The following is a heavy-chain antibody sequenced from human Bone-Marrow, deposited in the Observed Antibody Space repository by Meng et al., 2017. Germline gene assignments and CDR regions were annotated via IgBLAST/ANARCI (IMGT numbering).Heavy chain of an antibody. CDR1: GFTFDDYA. CDR3: AKARVAGYYYYYGMDV. J-gene: IGHJ6*02. CDR2: ISWNSGSI. D-gene: IGHD3-10*01. V-gene: IGHV3-9*01. Sequence: SLKIPCAASGFTFDDYAMHLVRQAPGKGLEWVSGISWNSGSIGYADSVTGRFTISRDNAKNTLYLQMNSLRAEDTALYYFAKARVAGYYYYYGMDVWGQGTTVTVSS.